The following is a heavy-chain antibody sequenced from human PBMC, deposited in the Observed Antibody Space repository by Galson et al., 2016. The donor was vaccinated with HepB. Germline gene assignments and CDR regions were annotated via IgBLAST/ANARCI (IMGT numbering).Heavy chain of an antibody. CDR1: GFTFSHCP. J-gene: IGHJ5*02. CDR3: ARKAARALDIDL. V-gene: IGHV3-30*04. CDR2: ISYDGSTT. D-gene: IGHD2-2*03. Sequence: SLRLSCAGSGFTFSHCPTYWVRQAPGKGLEWVAVISYDGSTTSYADSVKGRFSISRDNSQSTVYMQRNSLRGDDTAIYFCARKAARALDIDLWGQGTLVTVSS.